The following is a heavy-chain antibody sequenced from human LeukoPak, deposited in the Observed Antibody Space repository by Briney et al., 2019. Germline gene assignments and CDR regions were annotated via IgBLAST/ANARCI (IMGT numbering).Heavy chain of an antibody. J-gene: IGHJ6*02. CDR2: INPSGGST. CDR3: ASQVAVAGDYYGMDV. Sequence: ASVKVSCKASGYTFTSYYMHWVRQAPGQGLEWMGIINPSGGSTGYAQKFQGRVTMTRDTSTSTVYMELSSLRSEDTAVYYCASQVAVAGDYYGMDVWGQGTTVTVSS. D-gene: IGHD6-19*01. CDR1: GYTFTSYY. V-gene: IGHV1-46*01.